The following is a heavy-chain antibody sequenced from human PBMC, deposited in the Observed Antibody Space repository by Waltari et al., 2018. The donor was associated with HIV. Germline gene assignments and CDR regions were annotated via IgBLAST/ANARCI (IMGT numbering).Heavy chain of an antibody. Sequence: DVHLVEAGGGLVQPGGSLRLSCAASGFIFNNYWMHWVRPVPGKGLVWVSLVSSDGNTTTYADAVKGRFTVSRDNAKNTLYLQMNSLRAEDTAIYYCVRQYNISRYFDYWSQGTLVTVSS. J-gene: IGHJ4*02. CDR3: VRQYNISRYFDY. CDR1: GFIFNNYW. D-gene: IGHD3-3*02. V-gene: IGHV3-74*01. CDR2: VSSDGNTT.